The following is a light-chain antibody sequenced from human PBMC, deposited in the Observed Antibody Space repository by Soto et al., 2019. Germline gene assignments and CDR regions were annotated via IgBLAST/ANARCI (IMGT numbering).Light chain of an antibody. CDR3: SSYASSTSLSV. CDR2: EVN. Sequence: QSALTQAAGVSGSPGQSITISCTGTSSDVGGHKYVSWYQHHPGKAPKLLIYEVNNRPSGVSNRFSGSKSGNTASLTISGLQAEDEADYYCSSYASSTSLSVFGTGTKVTVL. V-gene: IGLV2-14*01. J-gene: IGLJ1*01. CDR1: SSDVGGHKY.